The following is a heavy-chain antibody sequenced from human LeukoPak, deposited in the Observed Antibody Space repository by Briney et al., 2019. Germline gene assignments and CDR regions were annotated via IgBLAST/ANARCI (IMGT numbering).Heavy chain of an antibody. Sequence: KTGGSLRLSCAASGFTFSNAWMSWVRQAPGKGLEWVGRIKSKTDGGTTDYAAPVKGRFTISRDDSKNTLYLQMNSLKTEDTAVYYCTTPGSSTWYLPLDYWGQGTLVTVSS. V-gene: IGHV3-15*01. CDR2: IKSKTDGGTT. CDR3: TTPGSSTWYLPLDY. CDR1: GFTFSNAW. J-gene: IGHJ4*02. D-gene: IGHD6-13*01.